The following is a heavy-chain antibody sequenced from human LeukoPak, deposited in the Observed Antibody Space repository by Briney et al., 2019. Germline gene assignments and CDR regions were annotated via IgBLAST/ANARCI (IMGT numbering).Heavy chain of an antibody. J-gene: IGHJ4*02. Sequence: SETLSLTCTVSGGSISSYYWSWIRQPPGKGLEWIGYIYYSGSTNYNPSLKSRVTISVDTSKNQFSLKLSSVTAADTAVYYCARYYYDSRGYYYYYFDYWGQGTLVTVSS. V-gene: IGHV4-59*01. D-gene: IGHD3-22*01. CDR2: IYYSGST. CDR1: GGSISSYY. CDR3: ARYYYDSRGYYYYYFDY.